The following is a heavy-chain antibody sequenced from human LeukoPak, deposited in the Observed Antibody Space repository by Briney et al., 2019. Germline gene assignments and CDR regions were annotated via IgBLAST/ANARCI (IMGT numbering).Heavy chain of an antibody. J-gene: IGHJ5*02. Sequence: GGSLRLSCATSGFTFSSYWMHWVRQAPGKGLVWVSRINSDGSSTSYADSVKGRFTISRDNAKNTLYLQTNSLRAEDTAVYYCARDFGGPEAVGWFDPWGQGTLVTVSS. V-gene: IGHV3-74*01. CDR1: GFTFSSYW. CDR3: ARDFGGPEAVGWFDP. D-gene: IGHD3-10*01. CDR2: INSDGSST.